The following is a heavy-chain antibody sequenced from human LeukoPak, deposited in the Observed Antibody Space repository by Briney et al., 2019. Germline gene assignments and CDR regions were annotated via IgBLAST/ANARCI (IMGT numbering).Heavy chain of an antibody. CDR3: ARDMRIADDY. CDR1: GFTFSSYS. Sequence: GGSLRLSCAASGFTFSSYSMNWVRQAPGKGLEWVSYISSSSSTIYYADSVKGRFTISRDNAKNSLYLQMNSLRAEDTAVYYCARDMRIADDYWGQGTLVTVSS. CDR2: ISSSSSTI. D-gene: IGHD6-13*01. J-gene: IGHJ4*02. V-gene: IGHV3-48*01.